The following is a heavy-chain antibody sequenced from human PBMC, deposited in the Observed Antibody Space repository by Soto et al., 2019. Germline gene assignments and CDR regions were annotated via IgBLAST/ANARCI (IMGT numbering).Heavy chain of an antibody. CDR3: AREEGVRYFYWLRELGYFDY. CDR2: INPSGGST. CDR1: GYTFTSYY. V-gene: IGHV1-46*01. D-gene: IGHD3-9*01. J-gene: IGHJ4*02. Sequence: VQLVQSGAEVKKPGASVKVSCKASGYTFTSYYMHWVRQAPGQGLEWLGIINPSGGSTSYAQKFQGRGPIPRDTSTSTVYMELSSLQAEDTAVYYCAREEGVRYFYWLRELGYFDYWGQGTLVTVSS.